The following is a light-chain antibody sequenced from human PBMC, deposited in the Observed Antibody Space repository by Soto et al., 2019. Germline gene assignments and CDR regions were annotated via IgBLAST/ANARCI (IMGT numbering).Light chain of an antibody. J-gene: IGKJ1*01. Sequence: EIVLTQSPGTLSLSPGERATLSCRASQSVDSNYLAWYQQKPGQAPRLLIFAASGRATGIPDRFSGSGSGTDFTLTISRLEPEDFAVYFCQVYGSSSKTFGQGTKVDI. CDR1: QSVDSNY. V-gene: IGKV3-20*01. CDR3: QVYGSSSKT. CDR2: AAS.